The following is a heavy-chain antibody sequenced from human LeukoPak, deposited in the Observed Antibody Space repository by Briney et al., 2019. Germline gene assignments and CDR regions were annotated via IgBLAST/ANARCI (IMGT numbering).Heavy chain of an antibody. CDR3: ARRNDYGGYYFDS. V-gene: IGHV4-34*01. CDR1: GGSFSGYY. J-gene: IGHJ4*02. Sequence: SETLSLTCAVYGGSFSGYYWSWIRQPPGKGLEWIGEINHSGSTNYNPSLKSRVTISVDTSKNQFSLRLSSVTAADTAVYYCARRNDYGGYYFDSWGQGTLVTVSS. D-gene: IGHD4-23*01. CDR2: INHSGST.